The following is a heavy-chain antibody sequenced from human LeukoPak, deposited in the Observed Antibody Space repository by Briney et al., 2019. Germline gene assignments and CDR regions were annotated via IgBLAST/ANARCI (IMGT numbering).Heavy chain of an antibody. V-gene: IGHV1-2*02. D-gene: IGHD2-8*02. CDR2: INPNPGGT. CDR1: GYTFTDYY. J-gene: IGHJ5*02. Sequence: ASVKVSCKASGYTFTDYYIHWVRQAPGQGLEWMGWINPNPGGTKHVVNFQGRVTMTRDTSISTAYMELSRLRSDDTAVYYCARSRGFVLIPPTTVWLDPWGQGTLITVAA. CDR3: ARSRGFVLIPPTTVWLDP.